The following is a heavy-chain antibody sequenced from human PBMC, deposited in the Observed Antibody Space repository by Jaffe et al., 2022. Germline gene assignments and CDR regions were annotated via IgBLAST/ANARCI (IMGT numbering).Heavy chain of an antibody. D-gene: IGHD3-10*01. Sequence: QVQLVQSGAEVKKPGASVKVTCKASGYTFTDYYIHWVRQAPGQGLEWMGTINPSGGTTSYTQNFQGRLTMTRDTSTSTVYLELSSLRSDDTAVYYCGRGLNYGSGSYYNAFDYWGQGTLVTVSS. CDR3: GRGLNYGSGSYYNAFDY. CDR1: GYTFTDYY. CDR2: INPSGGTT. V-gene: IGHV1-46*03. J-gene: IGHJ4*02.